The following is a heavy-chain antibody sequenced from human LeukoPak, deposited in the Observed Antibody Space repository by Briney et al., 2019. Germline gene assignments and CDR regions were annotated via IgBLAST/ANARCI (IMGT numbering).Heavy chain of an antibody. J-gene: IGHJ4*02. Sequence: GGSLRLSCAASGFTFSSYEMNWVRQAPGKGLEWVSYISSSGSTIYYADSVKGRFTISRDNAKNSLYLQMNSLRAEDTGVYYCAGGDTVAGSYHLEYWGQGTLVTVSP. D-gene: IGHD6-19*01. CDR3: AGGDTVAGSYHLEY. V-gene: IGHV3-48*03. CDR2: ISSSGSTI. CDR1: GFTFSSYE.